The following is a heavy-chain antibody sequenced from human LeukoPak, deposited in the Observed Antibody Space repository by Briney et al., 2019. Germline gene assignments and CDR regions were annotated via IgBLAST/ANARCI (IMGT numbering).Heavy chain of an antibody. Sequence: GASVKVSCKASGYTFTSYGISWVRQAPGQGLEWMGWISANNGNTNYAQKLQGRVTMTTDTSTSTAYMELRSLRSDDTAVYYCARGRTIPEWDLLLETDYWGQGTLVTVSS. V-gene: IGHV1-18*01. CDR3: ARGRTIPEWDLLLETDY. D-gene: IGHD1-26*01. J-gene: IGHJ4*02. CDR1: GYTFTSYG. CDR2: ISANNGNT.